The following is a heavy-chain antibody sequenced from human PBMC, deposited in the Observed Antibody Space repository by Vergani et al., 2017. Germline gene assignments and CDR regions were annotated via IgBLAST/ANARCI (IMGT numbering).Heavy chain of an antibody. CDR1: GFTFSSYS. D-gene: IGHD4-17*01. CDR2: ISSSGSTI. J-gene: IGHJ4*02. CDR3: ARSSGDYGSQDY. V-gene: IGHV3-21*04. Sequence: EVQLVESGGGLVKPGGSLRLSCAASGFTFSSYSMNWVRQAPGKGLEWVSSISSSGSTIYYADSVKGRFTISRDNAKNSLYLQMNSLRAEDTAVYYCARSSGDYGSQDYWGQGTLVTVSS.